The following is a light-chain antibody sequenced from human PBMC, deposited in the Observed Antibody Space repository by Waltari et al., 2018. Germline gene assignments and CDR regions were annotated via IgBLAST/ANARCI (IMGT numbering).Light chain of an antibody. CDR2: AVT. V-gene: IGLV2-8*01. Sequence: QSALTQPPSASGSPGQSVTISCTGTSRDVGIYDYVSWYQQRPGKAPKLIIYAVTERPSGVPDRFSGSKSGNTASLTVFGLQTEDEGTYYCGSYAGSKILLFGGGTELTVL. CDR3: GSYAGSKILL. J-gene: IGLJ3*02. CDR1: SRDVGIYDY.